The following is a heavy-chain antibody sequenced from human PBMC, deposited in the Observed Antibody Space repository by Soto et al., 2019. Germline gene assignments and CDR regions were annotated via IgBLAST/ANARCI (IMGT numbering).Heavy chain of an antibody. D-gene: IGHD2-21*01. Sequence: GGSLRVSYAASGFTFSSYGMHWVRQAPGKGLEWVAVIWYDGSNKYYADSVKGRFTISRDNSKNTLYLQMNSLRAEDTAVYYCVRDKGGAVDYWGQGTLVTVAS. J-gene: IGHJ4*02. V-gene: IGHV3-33*01. CDR3: VRDKGGAVDY. CDR1: GFTFSSYG. CDR2: IWYDGSNK.